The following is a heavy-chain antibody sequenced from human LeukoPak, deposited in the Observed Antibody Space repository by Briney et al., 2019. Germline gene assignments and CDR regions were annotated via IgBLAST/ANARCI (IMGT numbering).Heavy chain of an antibody. Sequence: GGSLRLSCAASGFTVSGNYMTWVRQAPGKGLEWVSVIYSGGTTYYADSVKGRFTISGDNAKNSLYLQMNSLRAEDTAVYYCASSFIVVVTGIDYWGQGTLVTVSS. V-gene: IGHV3-53*01. CDR3: ASSFIVVVTGIDY. CDR2: IYSGGTT. D-gene: IGHD2-21*02. CDR1: GFTVSGNY. J-gene: IGHJ4*02.